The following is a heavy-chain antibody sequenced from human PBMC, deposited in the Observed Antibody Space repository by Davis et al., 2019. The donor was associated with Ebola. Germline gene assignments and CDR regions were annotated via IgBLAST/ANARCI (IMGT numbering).Heavy chain of an antibody. D-gene: IGHD6-13*01. CDR3: ARSVAAAGASGLFNY. J-gene: IGHJ4*02. CDR1: GFTFSSYW. CDR2: ISSSGSII. Sequence: PGGSLRLSCAASGFTFSSYWMSWVRQAPGKGLEWVSYISSSGSIIYYADSVKGRFTISRDNADNSLFLQMNNLRDEDTAVYYCARSVAAAGASGLFNYWGQGTLVTVSS. V-gene: IGHV3-48*02.